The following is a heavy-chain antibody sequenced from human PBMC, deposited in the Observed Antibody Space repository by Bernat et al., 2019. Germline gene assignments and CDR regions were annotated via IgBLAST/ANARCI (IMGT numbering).Heavy chain of an antibody. CDR3: AKGVWMRYYGYYYGMDV. D-gene: IGHD3-10*01. CDR2: ISYDGSNK. Sequence: QVQLVESGGGVVQPGRSLRLSCAASGFTFSSYGMHWVRQAPGKGLEWVAVISYDGSNKYYADSVKGRFTISRDNSKNTLYLQMNSLRAEDTAVYYCAKGVWMRYYGYYYGMDVWGQGTTVTVSS. J-gene: IGHJ6*02. V-gene: IGHV3-30*18. CDR1: GFTFSSYG.